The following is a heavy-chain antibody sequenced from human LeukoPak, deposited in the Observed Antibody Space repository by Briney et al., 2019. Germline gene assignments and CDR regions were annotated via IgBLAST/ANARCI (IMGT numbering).Heavy chain of an antibody. V-gene: IGHV3-30*04. CDR3: ARDLASLKLRYFDWPIEGD. Sequence: GGSLRLSCAASGFTFSSYAMHWVRQAPGKGLEWVAVISYDGSNKYYADSVKGRFTISRDNSKNTLYLQMNSLRAEDTAVYYCARDLASLKLRYFDWPIEGDWGQGTLVTVSS. J-gene: IGHJ4*02. CDR2: ISYDGSNK. CDR1: GFTFSSYA. D-gene: IGHD3-9*01.